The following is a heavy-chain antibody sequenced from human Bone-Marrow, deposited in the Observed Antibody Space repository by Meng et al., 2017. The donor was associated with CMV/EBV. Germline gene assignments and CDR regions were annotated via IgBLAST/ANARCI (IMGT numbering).Heavy chain of an antibody. Sequence: GSLRLSCTVSGYSISSGYYWGWIRQPPGKGLEWIGSIYHSGSTYYNPSLKSRVTISVDTSKNQFSLKLSSVTAADTAVYYCARGGNVYGTRSVTTYYYYGMDVWGQGTMVTVSS. V-gene: IGHV4-38-2*02. CDR3: ARGGNVYGTRSVTTYYYYGMDV. CDR1: GYSISSGYY. CDR2: IYHSGST. D-gene: IGHD4-11*01. J-gene: IGHJ6*02.